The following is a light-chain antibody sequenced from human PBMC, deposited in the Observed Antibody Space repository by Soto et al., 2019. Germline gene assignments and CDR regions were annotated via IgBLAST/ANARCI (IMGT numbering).Light chain of an antibody. CDR2: AAS. J-gene: IGKJ4*01. Sequence: IPMTQSPSSLSASVGDRVTITCRASQSISSYLNWYQQKPGKAPKLLIYAASSLQSGVPSRFSGSGSGTDFTLTISSLQPEDFATYYCQQSYSTPLTFGGGTKVDTK. CDR1: QSISSY. CDR3: QQSYSTPLT. V-gene: IGKV1-39*01.